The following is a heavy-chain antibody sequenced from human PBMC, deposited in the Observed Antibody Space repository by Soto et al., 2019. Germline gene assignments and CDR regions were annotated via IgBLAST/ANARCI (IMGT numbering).Heavy chain of an antibody. CDR2: IIPILGIA. Sequence: ASVKVSCKASGGTFSSYTISWVRQAPGQGLEWMGRIIPILGIANYAQKFQGRVTITADKSTSTAYMGLSSLRSEDTAVYYCAGGGYCSSTSCYEAFWFDPWGQGTLVTVSS. V-gene: IGHV1-69*02. J-gene: IGHJ5*02. D-gene: IGHD2-2*01. CDR1: GGTFSSYT. CDR3: AGGGYCSSTSCYEAFWFDP.